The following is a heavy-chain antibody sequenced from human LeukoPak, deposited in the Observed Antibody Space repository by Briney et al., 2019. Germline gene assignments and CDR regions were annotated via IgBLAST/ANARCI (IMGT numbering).Heavy chain of an antibody. D-gene: IGHD6-13*01. CDR1: GFTFSSYS. Sequence: PGGSLRLSCAASGFTFSSYSMNWVRQAPGKGLEWVSYISSSSSTIYYADSVKGRFTISRDNAKNSLYLQMNSLRAEDTAVYYCARERGSSSWYIYNWFDPWGQGTLVTVSS. J-gene: IGHJ5*02. CDR3: ARERGSSSWYIYNWFDP. V-gene: IGHV3-48*01. CDR2: ISSSSSTI.